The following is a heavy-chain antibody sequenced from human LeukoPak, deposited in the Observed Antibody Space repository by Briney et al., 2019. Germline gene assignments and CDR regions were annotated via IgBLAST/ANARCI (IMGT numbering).Heavy chain of an antibody. CDR3: ARGVYNSGNFYNLGY. D-gene: IGHD3-10*01. J-gene: IGHJ4*02. V-gene: IGHV4-39*01. CDR1: GGSISSSYYY. Sequence: SETLSLTCTVSGGSISSSYYYWGWIRQPPGKGLEWIGTIYYSGSTYHNPSLKSRVTISVDTSKNQFSLKLSSVTAADTAVYYCARGVYNSGNFYNLGYWGQGTLVTVSS. CDR2: IYYSGST.